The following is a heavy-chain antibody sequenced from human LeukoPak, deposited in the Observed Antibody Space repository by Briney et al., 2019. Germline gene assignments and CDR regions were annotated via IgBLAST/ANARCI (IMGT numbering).Heavy chain of an antibody. J-gene: IGHJ4*02. CDR3: ARGRSIRPYYFDL. CDR2: IKQDGSEK. D-gene: IGHD6-6*01. V-gene: IGHV3-7*01. Sequence: GGSLRLSCAASGFTFSSYWMGWVRQAPGKGLEWVANIKQDGSEKYYVDSVKGRFTISRDNANTSLYLQMNSLRAEDTAVYYCARGRSIRPYYFDLWGQGTLVTVSS. CDR1: GFTFSSYW.